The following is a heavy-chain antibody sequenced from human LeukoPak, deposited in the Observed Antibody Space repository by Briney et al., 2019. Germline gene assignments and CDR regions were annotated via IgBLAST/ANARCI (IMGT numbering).Heavy chain of an antibody. CDR2: INTDGNTR. Sequence: PGGSLRLSCATSGFTVSTSWMHWVRQAPGKGLVWVSRINTDGNTRDYADSVKGRFTISRDNAKNTLYLQMNSLRAEDTAIYYCVRDMGYYDKVWGQGTLVTVSS. CDR1: GFTVSTSW. J-gene: IGHJ4*02. CDR3: VRDMGYYDKV. D-gene: IGHD3-22*01. V-gene: IGHV3-74*01.